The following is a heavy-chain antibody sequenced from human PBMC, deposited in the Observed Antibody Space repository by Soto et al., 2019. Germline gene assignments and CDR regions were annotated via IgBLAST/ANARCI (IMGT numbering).Heavy chain of an antibody. V-gene: IGHV2-5*02. Sequence: QITLKESGPTLVKPTQTLTLTCTFSGFSLSTSGVGVGWIRQPPGKALEWLAFIYWDVDKRYSPSLKSRLTINEDSSKSQVVLTMNNMDPVDTATYYCAHRRVVPAKGNNWFDTWGQGTLVIVSS. CDR2: IYWDVDK. CDR3: AHRRVVPAKGNNWFDT. CDR1: GFSLSTSGVG. D-gene: IGHD2-15*01. J-gene: IGHJ5*02.